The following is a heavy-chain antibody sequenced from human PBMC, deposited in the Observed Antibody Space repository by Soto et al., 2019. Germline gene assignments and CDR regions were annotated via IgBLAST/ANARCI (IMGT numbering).Heavy chain of an antibody. Sequence: ASVKVSCKASGYTFTGYYMHWVRQAPGQGLEWMGWINPNSGGTNYAQKFQGWVTMTRDTSISTAYMELSRLRSDDTAVYYCARTPPRGSDSGWHSFYFDYWGQGTLVTVSS. V-gene: IGHV1-2*04. CDR1: GYTFTGYY. CDR3: ARTPPRGSDSGWHSFYFDY. CDR2: INPNSGGT. D-gene: IGHD6-19*01. J-gene: IGHJ4*02.